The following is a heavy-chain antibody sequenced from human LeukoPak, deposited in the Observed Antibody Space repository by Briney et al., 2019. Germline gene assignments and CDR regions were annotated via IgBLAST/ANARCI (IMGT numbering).Heavy chain of an antibody. V-gene: IGHV4-38-2*01. D-gene: IGHD1-1*01. Sequence: SGYSISTGXXXXXIRXPPGQGLEWIASIFLGETTYYKPSLKSRLTISVDTSKNQLSLKLSSVTAADTAVYYCASNWSDFDYWGRGTLVTVSS. J-gene: IGHJ4*02. CDR3: ASNWSDFDY. CDR2: IFLGETT. CDR1: GYSISTGXX.